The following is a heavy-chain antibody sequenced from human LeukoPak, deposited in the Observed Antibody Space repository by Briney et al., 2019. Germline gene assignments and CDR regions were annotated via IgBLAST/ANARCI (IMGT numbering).Heavy chain of an antibody. Sequence: GSLRLSCAASGFTFSSYEMNWVRQAPGKGLEWDSYIGGSGRTIHYADSVKGRFTVSRDNAKNSLYLQMNSLRAEDTAVYYCARDMGYCSGGSCYGRRYFDYWGQGTLVTVSS. D-gene: IGHD2-15*01. CDR2: IGGSGRTI. CDR1: GFTFSSYE. V-gene: IGHV3-48*03. CDR3: ARDMGYCSGGSCYGRRYFDY. J-gene: IGHJ4*02.